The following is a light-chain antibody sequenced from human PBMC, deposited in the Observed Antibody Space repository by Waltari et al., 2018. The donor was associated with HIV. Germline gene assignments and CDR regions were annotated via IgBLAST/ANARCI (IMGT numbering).Light chain of an antibody. CDR3: QTWDTGIQV. CDR2: INTDGSH. CDR1: SWHAAYA. V-gene: IGLV4-69*02. Sequence: QVVLTQSPSASASLGASVNVTCSLSSWHAAYAIAWHQMQPDKGPRFLMTINTDGSHTRGDGIPDRFSGSSSGSERFLTIANVTSEDETDYFCQTWDTGIQVFAAATRLTVL. J-gene: IGLJ2*01.